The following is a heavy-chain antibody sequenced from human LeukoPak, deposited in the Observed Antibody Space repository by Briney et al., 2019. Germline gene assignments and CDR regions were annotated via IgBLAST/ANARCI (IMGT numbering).Heavy chain of an antibody. D-gene: IGHD3-3*01. J-gene: IGHJ4*02. V-gene: IGHV4-61*02. CDR1: GGSISSGNYY. Sequence: PSETLSLTCTVSGGSISSGNYYWTWIRQPAGKGLEWIGRISTSGDTNYNPSLKSRVTISLDASKNQFSLNLNSVTAADTAVYYCARGDFWSGAPTDWGQGTLVTVSS. CDR2: ISTSGDT. CDR3: ARGDFWSGAPTD.